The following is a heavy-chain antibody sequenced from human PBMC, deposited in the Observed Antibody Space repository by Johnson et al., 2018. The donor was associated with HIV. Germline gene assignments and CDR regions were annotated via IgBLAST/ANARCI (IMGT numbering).Heavy chain of an antibody. Sequence: QVQLVESGGGVVQPGRSLRLSCAASGFTFSSYAMHWVRQAPGTGLEWVAVISYDGSNKYYADSVKGRFTISRDNSKNTLYLQMNSLRPEDTAVYYCARLPSGYSRDAFDIWGQGTMVTVSS. J-gene: IGHJ3*02. CDR3: ARLPSGYSRDAFDI. CDR2: ISYDGSNK. D-gene: IGHD5-18*01. CDR1: GFTFSSYA. V-gene: IGHV3-30*04.